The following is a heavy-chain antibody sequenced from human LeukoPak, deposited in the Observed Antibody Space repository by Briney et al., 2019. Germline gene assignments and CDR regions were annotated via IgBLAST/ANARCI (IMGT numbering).Heavy chain of an antibody. V-gene: IGHV4-39*01. J-gene: IGHJ6*03. Sequence: PSETLSLTCTISGGSISSSSYYWGWIRQPPGKGLEWIGSIYYSGSTYYNPSLKSRVTISVDTSKNQFSLKLSSVTAADTAVYYCARHPRGAARPGYYYYYMDVWGKGTTVTVSS. CDR1: GGSISSSSYY. D-gene: IGHD6-6*01. CDR3: ARHPRGAARPGYYYYYMDV. CDR2: IYYSGST.